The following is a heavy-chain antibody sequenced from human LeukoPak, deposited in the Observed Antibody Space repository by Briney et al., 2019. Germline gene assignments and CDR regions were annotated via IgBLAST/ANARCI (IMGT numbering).Heavy chain of an antibody. Sequence: GGFLRLSCAASGFTFSSYSMTWVRQAPGKGLEWVSSISSSSSYIYYADSVKGRFTISRDNAKNSLYLQMNSLRAEDTAVYYCARDRTAMVRIFDYWGQGTLVTVSS. CDR3: ARDRTAMVRIFDY. CDR1: GFTFSSYS. V-gene: IGHV3-21*01. CDR2: ISSSSSYI. J-gene: IGHJ4*02. D-gene: IGHD5-18*01.